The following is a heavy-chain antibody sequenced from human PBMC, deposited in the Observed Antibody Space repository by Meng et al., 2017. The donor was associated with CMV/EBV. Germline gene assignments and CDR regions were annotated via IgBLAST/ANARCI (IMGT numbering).Heavy chain of an antibody. J-gene: IGHJ5*02. CDR1: GFTFSSYS. D-gene: IGHD1-7*01. CDR3: ARDLELRPWFDP. V-gene: IGHV3-21*01. Sequence: GESLKISCAASGFTFSSYSMNWVRQAPGKGLEWVSSISSSSSYIYYADSVKGRFTISRDNVKNSLYLQMNSLRAEDTAVYYCARDLELRPWFDPWGQGTLVTVSS. CDR2: ISSSSSYI.